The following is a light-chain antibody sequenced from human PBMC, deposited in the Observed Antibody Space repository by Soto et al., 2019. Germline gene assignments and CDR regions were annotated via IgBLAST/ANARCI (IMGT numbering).Light chain of an antibody. Sequence: ETLMTQSPATLSVSPGERATLSCRASQSVNNNLAWYQQKLGQAPRVLIYGASTRATGIPARFTGSGSGTDFILTITSLQSEDSAVYCCQEYNTWPWTFGQGTKVEFK. CDR2: GAS. J-gene: IGKJ1*01. CDR1: QSVNNN. V-gene: IGKV3-15*01. CDR3: QEYNTWPWT.